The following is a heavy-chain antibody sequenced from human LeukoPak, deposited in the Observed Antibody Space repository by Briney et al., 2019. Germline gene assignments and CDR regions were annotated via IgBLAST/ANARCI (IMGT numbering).Heavy chain of an antibody. CDR2: IIPIFGTA. J-gene: IGHJ5*02. Sequence: SVKVSCRASGGTFSSYAISWVRQAPGQGLEWMGGIIPIFGTANYAQKFQGRVTITADESTSTAYMELSSLRSEDTAAYYCARDSYYYDSSGYYYWFDPWGQGTLVTVSS. V-gene: IGHV1-69*13. D-gene: IGHD3-22*01. CDR1: GGTFSSYA. CDR3: ARDSYYYDSSGYYYWFDP.